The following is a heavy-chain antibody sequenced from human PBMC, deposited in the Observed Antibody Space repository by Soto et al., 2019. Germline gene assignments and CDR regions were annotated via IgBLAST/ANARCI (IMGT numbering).Heavy chain of an antibody. CDR2: TKNKANSYTT. V-gene: IGHV3-72*01. CDR3: TIEGAYPGPDFDY. D-gene: IGHD3-16*01. J-gene: IGHJ4*02. Sequence: GCLRLPCAAAGFTFSHRYVHWVRPAPGKGLELVGRTKNKANSYTTEYAASVKGRFTISRDYSRDSVYLQINSLKTDDTAVYYWTIEGAYPGPDFDYWGQGTLVIVSS. CDR1: GFTFSHRY.